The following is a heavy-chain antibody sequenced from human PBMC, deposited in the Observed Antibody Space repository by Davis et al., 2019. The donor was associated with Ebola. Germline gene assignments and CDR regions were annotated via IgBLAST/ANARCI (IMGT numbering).Heavy chain of an antibody. CDR1: GFTFSSYA. CDR3: ARDYYDSSGHDEKFDY. Sequence: GESLKISCAASGFTFSSYAMHWVRQAPGKGLEWVAVISYDGSNKYYADSVKGRFTISRDNSKNTLYLQMNSLRAEDTAVYYCARDYYDSSGHDEKFDYWGQGTLVTVPS. J-gene: IGHJ4*02. V-gene: IGHV3-30-3*01. CDR2: ISYDGSNK. D-gene: IGHD3-22*01.